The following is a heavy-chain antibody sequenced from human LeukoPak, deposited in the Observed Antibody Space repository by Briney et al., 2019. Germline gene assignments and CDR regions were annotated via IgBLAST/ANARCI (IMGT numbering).Heavy chain of an antibody. CDR2: INSDGSST. CDR1: GFTFSSYW. Sequence: GGSLRLSCAASGFTFSSYWMHWVRQAPGKGLVWVSRINSDGSSTSYADSVKGRFTISRDNAKNTLYLQMNSLRAEDTAVYYCARDPTVLWFGELLPPDYWGQGTLVTVSS. CDR3: ARDPTVLWFGELLPPDY. D-gene: IGHD3-10*01. J-gene: IGHJ4*02. V-gene: IGHV3-74*01.